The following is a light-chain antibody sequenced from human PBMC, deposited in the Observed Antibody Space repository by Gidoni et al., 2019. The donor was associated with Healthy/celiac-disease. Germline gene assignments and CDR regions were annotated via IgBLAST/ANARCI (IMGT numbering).Light chain of an antibody. Sequence: DIQMTQSPSSLSASVGDRVTITCQASQDISNYLNWYQQKPGKAPKLLIYDASNLETEVPSRFSGSGSGTDFTFTISSLQPEDIATYYCQQYDNLPLTFXGXTKVXIK. CDR3: QQYDNLPLT. CDR1: QDISNY. V-gene: IGKV1-33*01. CDR2: DAS. J-gene: IGKJ4*01.